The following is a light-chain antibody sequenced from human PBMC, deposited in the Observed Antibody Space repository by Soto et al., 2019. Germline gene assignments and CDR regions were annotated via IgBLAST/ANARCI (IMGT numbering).Light chain of an antibody. CDR1: QTISSW. Sequence: DIQITQSPSTLSGAVGHRVNITFRSSQTISSWLAWYQQKPGKAPKLLIYKASTLKSGVPSRFSGSGSGTEFTLTISSLQTDDFATYYCKHYNSYSEAFGQGTKVDIK. CDR2: KAS. CDR3: KHYNSYSEA. V-gene: IGKV1-5*03. J-gene: IGKJ1*01.